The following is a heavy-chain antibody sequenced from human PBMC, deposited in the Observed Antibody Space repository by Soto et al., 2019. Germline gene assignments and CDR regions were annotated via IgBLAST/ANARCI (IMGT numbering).Heavy chain of an antibody. CDR2: IYYSGTT. Sequence: SETLSLTCPVSGGSISSGGYYWSWIRQHPGKGLEWIGYIYYSGTTYYNPSLKSRVTISVDTSRNQFSLQLNSVTPEDTAVYYCAREFRSGGMFFDYWGQGIPVTVSS. J-gene: IGHJ4*02. D-gene: IGHD3-3*01. CDR3: AREFRSGGMFFDY. CDR1: GGSISSGGYY. V-gene: IGHV4-31*03.